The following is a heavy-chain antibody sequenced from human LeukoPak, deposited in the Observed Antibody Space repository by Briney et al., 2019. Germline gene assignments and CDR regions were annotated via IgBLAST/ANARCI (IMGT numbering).Heavy chain of an antibody. J-gene: IGHJ3*02. CDR1: GGSISSGGYS. CDR2: IYHSGST. D-gene: IGHD3-10*01. V-gene: IGHV4-30-2*01. CDR3: ARGEDYYGSGSDAFDI. Sequence: SETLSLTCAVSGGSISSGGYSWGWIRQPPGKGLEWIGYIYHSGSTYYNPSLKSRVTISVDRSKNQFSLKLSSVTAANTAVYYCARGEDYYGSGSDAFDIWGQGTMVTVSS.